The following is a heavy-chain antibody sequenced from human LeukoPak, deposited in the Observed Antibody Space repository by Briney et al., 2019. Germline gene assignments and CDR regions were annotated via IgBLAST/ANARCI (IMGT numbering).Heavy chain of an antibody. CDR2: IRYDGSNK. CDR1: GFTFSSYG. V-gene: IGHV3-30*02. Sequence: GGSLRLSCAASGFTFSSYGMHWVRQAPGKGLEWVAFIRYDGSNKYYADSVKGRFTISRDNSKNTLYLQMNSLRAEDTAVYYCAKVGYCSSTSCYTAGAFDIWGQGTMVTVSS. CDR3: AKVGYCSSTSCYTAGAFDI. J-gene: IGHJ3*02. D-gene: IGHD2-2*02.